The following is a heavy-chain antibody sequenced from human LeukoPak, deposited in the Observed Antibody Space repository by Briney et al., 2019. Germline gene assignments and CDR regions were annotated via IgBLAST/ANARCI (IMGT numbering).Heavy chain of an antibody. CDR3: ARVLTRDYEYWFDP. D-gene: IGHD4-17*01. Sequence: GASVKVSCKASGYTFTSYGISWVRQAPGQGLEWMGWISAYNGNTNYAQKLQGRVTMTTDTSTSTAYMELRSLRSDDTAVYYCARVLTRDYEYWFDPWGQGTLVTVSS. CDR2: ISAYNGNT. V-gene: IGHV1-18*01. CDR1: GYTFTSYG. J-gene: IGHJ5*02.